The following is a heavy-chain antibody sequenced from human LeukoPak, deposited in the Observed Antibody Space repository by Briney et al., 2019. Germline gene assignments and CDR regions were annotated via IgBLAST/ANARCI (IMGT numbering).Heavy chain of an antibody. Sequence: GGSLRLSCAASGFTFSSYWMSWVRQAPGKGLEWVANIKEDGSEKYYVDSVKGRFTISRDNAKNSLYLQMNSLRVEDTAVCYCARAGGPGTLDYWGQGTLVTVSS. J-gene: IGHJ4*02. CDR3: ARAGGPGTLDY. CDR2: IKEDGSEK. D-gene: IGHD3-16*01. V-gene: IGHV3-7*01. CDR1: GFTFSSYW.